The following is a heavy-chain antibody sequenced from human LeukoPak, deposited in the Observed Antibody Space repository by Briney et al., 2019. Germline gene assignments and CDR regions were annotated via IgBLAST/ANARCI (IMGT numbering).Heavy chain of an antibody. CDR1: GFTFSSYA. D-gene: IGHD1-26*01. CDR2: ISGSGGST. Sequence: PGGSLRLSCAASGFTFSSYAMSWVRQAPGKGLEWVSAISGSGGSTYYADSVKGRFTISRDNSKNTLYLQMNSLRAEDTAVYYCAKDEVEWELQGYFDYWGQGTLVTVSS. CDR3: AKDEVEWELQGYFDY. V-gene: IGHV3-23*01. J-gene: IGHJ4*02.